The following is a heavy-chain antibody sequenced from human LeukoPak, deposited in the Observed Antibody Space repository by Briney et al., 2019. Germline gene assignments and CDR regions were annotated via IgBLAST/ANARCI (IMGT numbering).Heavy chain of an antibody. Sequence: GRSLRLSCAASRLTLSSYAMTWVRQAPGKGLEWVAIISSDGTNKDYADPVKGRFTISRDNSRNTLYLQMNSLRAEDTAVYHCARDPLYTNSPPSYFDYWGQGTLVTVSS. J-gene: IGHJ4*02. CDR2: ISSDGTNK. V-gene: IGHV3-30-3*01. CDR1: RLTLSSYA. CDR3: ARDPLYTNSPPSYFDY. D-gene: IGHD2-2*02.